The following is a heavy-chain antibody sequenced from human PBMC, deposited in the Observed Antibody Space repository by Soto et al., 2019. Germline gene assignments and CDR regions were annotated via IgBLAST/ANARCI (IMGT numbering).Heavy chain of an antibody. J-gene: IGHJ1*01. V-gene: IGHV1-18*01. Sequence: QVQLVQSGAEVKKPGASVKVSCKASGYTFGNYGISWVRQAPGLGPEWMGWISGYNGNTNYAQTLQGRVTMTTDTSTSTAYMELRSLRSDDTAVYYCARGGSSWSAEYYQHWGQGTLVIVSS. CDR2: ISGYNGNT. CDR1: GYTFGNYG. CDR3: ARGGSSWSAEYYQH. D-gene: IGHD6-13*01.